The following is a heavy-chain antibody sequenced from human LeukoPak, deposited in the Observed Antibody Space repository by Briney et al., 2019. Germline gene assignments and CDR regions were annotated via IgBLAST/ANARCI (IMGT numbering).Heavy chain of an antibody. CDR3: AKRGWVDVLEN. CDR1: GFSFRDSG. J-gene: IGHJ4*01. V-gene: IGHV3-30*02. D-gene: IGHD6-19*01. CDR2: IRYDGSNK. Sequence: GGSLRLSCVASGFSFRDSGMHWVRQAPGKGLEWVAFIRYDGSNKYYVDSVKGRFSISRDNSENTVYLQMKRLRGEDTAVYYCAKRGWVDVLENWGQGTQVTVSS.